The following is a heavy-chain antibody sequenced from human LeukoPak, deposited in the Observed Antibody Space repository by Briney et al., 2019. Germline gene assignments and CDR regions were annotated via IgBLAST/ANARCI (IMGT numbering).Heavy chain of an antibody. V-gene: IGHV1-2*02. Sequence: ASMKVSCKASGYTFTDFFMHWVRQAPGQGLEWMGWINPNSGGTNYAQKFQGRVTMTRDTSISTAYMELSRLRSDDTAVYYCARGPGELPTLFDYWGQGTLVTVSS. D-gene: IGHD1-26*01. CDR3: ARGPGELPTLFDY. J-gene: IGHJ4*02. CDR1: GYTFTDFF. CDR2: INPNSGGT.